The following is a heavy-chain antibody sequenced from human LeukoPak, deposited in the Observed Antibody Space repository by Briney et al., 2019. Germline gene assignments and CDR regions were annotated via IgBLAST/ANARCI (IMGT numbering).Heavy chain of an antibody. Sequence: PSGTLSLTCTVSGGSISSGDYYWSWIRQPPGKGLEWIGYIYYSGSTYHNPSLKSRVTISVDTSKNQFSLKLSSVTAADTAVYYCARDVSRNPPPDYYYYYGMDVWGQGTTVTVSS. J-gene: IGHJ6*02. CDR1: GGSISSGDYY. CDR3: ARDVSRNPPPDYYYYYGMDV. D-gene: IGHD1-14*01. CDR2: IYYSGST. V-gene: IGHV4-30-4*01.